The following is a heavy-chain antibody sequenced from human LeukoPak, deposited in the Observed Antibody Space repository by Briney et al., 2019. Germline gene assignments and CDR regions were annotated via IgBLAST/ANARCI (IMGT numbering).Heavy chain of an antibody. D-gene: IGHD6-13*01. CDR3: ARHQINIVTPGSWFDP. Sequence: NRGESLKISCKGSGYSFTSYWIGWVRQMPGKGLEWMGIIYPGDSNTRYSPSFQGQVTISADKSISTAYLQWSSLKASDTAIYYCARHQINIVTPGSWFDPWGQGTLVTVSS. CDR2: IYPGDSNT. CDR1: GYSFTSYW. J-gene: IGHJ5*02. V-gene: IGHV5-51*01.